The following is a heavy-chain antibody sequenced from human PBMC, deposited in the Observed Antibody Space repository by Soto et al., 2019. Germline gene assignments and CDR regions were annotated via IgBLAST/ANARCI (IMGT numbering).Heavy chain of an antibody. D-gene: IGHD6-19*01. Sequence: QITLKESGPSLVKPTQTLTLTCTFSGFSLSTAGVGVVWIRQPPLKALEWVALIYWDDDKHYNPSLRSRLTVTKDTAKSQVVLSLTNVDPLDTATYFGAHVGGLEQWLYRLDHWGQGALVTVSS. V-gene: IGHV2-5*02. CDR3: AHVGGLEQWLYRLDH. CDR2: IYWDDDK. CDR1: GFSLSTAGVG. J-gene: IGHJ4*02.